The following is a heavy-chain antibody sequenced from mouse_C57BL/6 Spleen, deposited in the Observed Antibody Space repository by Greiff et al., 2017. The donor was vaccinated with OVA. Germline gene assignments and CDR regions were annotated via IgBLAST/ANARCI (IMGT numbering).Heavy chain of an antibody. CDR2: IYPGSGST. D-gene: IGHD2-1*01. CDR1: GYTFTSYW. Sequence: QVHVKQSGAELVKPGASVKMSCKASGYTFTSYWITWVKQRPGQGLEWIGDIYPGSGSTNYNEKFKSKATLTVDTSSSTAYMQLSSLTSEDSAVYYCARSGNYEGDAMDYWGQGTSVTVSS. CDR3: ARSGNYEGDAMDY. J-gene: IGHJ4*01. V-gene: IGHV1-55*01.